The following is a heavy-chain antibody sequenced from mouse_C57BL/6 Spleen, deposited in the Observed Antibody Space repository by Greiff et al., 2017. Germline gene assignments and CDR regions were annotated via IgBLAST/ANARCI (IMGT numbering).Heavy chain of an antibody. V-gene: IGHV1-22*01. Sequence: EVKLQQPGPELVKPGASVKMSCKASGYTFTDYNMHWVKQSHGKSLEWIGYINPNNGGTSYNQKFKGKATLTVNKSSSTAYMELRSLTSEDSAVYYCASTTVVGGYVDYWGQGTTLTVSS. CDR1: GYTFTDYN. CDR2: INPNNGGT. CDR3: ASTTVVGGYVDY. J-gene: IGHJ2*01. D-gene: IGHD1-1*01.